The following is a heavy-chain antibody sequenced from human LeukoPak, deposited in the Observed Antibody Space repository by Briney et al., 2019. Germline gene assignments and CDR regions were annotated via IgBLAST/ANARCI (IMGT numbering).Heavy chain of an antibody. Sequence: PGGSLRLSCAASGFTLSSYWMHWVRQAPGKGLVWVSRINSDGSSTSYADPVKGRFTISRDNAKNTLYLQMNSLRAEDTAVYYCHAEWITSPPPRAFDYWGQGTLVTVSS. CDR2: INSDGSST. D-gene: IGHD3-16*01. CDR1: GFTLSSYW. CDR3: HAEWITSPPPRAFDY. J-gene: IGHJ4*02. V-gene: IGHV3-74*01.